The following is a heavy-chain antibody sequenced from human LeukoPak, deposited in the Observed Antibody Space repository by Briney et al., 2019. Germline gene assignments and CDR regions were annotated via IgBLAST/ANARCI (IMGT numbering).Heavy chain of an antibody. CDR3: ARDRNGGSFDY. CDR2: LIVGNGNQ. J-gene: IGHJ4*02. D-gene: IGHD4-23*01. CDR1: GFVFSSCS. Sequence: GGSLRLSCAASGFVFSSCSMNWVRQAPGKGLEWVSFLIVGNGNQHYADSVKGRFTISRDDAKNSLYLQMNSLRAEDTAVYYCARDRNGGSFDYWGQGTLVTVSS. V-gene: IGHV3-48*01.